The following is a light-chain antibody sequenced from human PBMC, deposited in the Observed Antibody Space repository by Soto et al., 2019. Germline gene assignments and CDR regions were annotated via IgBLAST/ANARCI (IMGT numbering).Light chain of an antibody. CDR3: QQYGNSRGT. Sequence: EIVMTQSPATLSVSPGETATLSCRASQSVSSNLAWYQQKPGQAPSLLIYGASTRATDIPPRFSGSGSGTEFTLTITSLQSEDFAVYYCQQYGNSRGTFGQGTKVDIK. V-gene: IGKV3-15*01. CDR1: QSVSSN. J-gene: IGKJ2*02. CDR2: GAS.